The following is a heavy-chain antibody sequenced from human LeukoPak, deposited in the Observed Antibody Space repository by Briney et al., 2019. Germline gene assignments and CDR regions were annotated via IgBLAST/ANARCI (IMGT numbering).Heavy chain of an antibody. CDR1: GYTLTELS. D-gene: IGHD2-15*01. CDR3: ATLAENCSGGSCYPKLRRRVWFDP. V-gene: IGHV1-24*01. CDR2: FDPEDGET. Sequence: ASVKVSCKVSGYTLTELSMHWVRQAPGKGLEWMGGFDPEDGETIYAQKFQGRVTMTEDTSTDTAYMELSSLRSEDTAVYYCATLAENCSGGSCYPKLRRRVWFDPWGQGTLVTVSS. J-gene: IGHJ5*02.